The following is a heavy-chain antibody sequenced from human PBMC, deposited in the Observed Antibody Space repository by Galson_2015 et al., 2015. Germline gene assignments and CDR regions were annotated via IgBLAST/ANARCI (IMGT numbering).Heavy chain of an antibody. CDR2: INPNSGGT. J-gene: IGHJ5*02. CDR3: ARSARATKTFDP. CDR1: GYTVTGYY. Sequence: SVKVSCKASGYTVTGYYMHWVRQAPGQGLEWMGWINPNSGGTNYAQKFQGWVTMTRDTSISTAYMELSRLRPDDTAVYYCARSARATKTFDPWGQGTLVTVSS. V-gene: IGHV1-2*04.